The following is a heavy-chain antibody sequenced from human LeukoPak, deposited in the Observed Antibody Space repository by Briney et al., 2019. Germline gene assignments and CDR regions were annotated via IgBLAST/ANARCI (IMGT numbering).Heavy chain of an antibody. CDR2: IYPGDSDT. J-gene: IGHJ4*02. Sequence: GESLKISCKGSGYRFINYWIGWVRQMPGKGLEWMGIIYPGDSDTRYSPSFQGQVIISADKSISTAYLQWSSLKASDTAMYYCARRRYGDYYFDYWGQGTLVTVSS. CDR3: ARRRYGDYYFDY. CDR1: GYRFINYW. D-gene: IGHD2-21*02. V-gene: IGHV5-51*01.